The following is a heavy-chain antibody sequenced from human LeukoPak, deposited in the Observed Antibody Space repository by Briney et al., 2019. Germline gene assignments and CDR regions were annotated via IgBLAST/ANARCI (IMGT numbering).Heavy chain of an antibody. D-gene: IGHD3-9*01. J-gene: IGHJ4*02. CDR1: GFTFSDYW. Sequence: PGGSLRLSCAASGFTFSDYWMHWVRQTPGKGLEWVSRISDVGTHIHYADSVKGRFTISRDNSKNTLYLQINSLRTEDTAVYYCARVFATGPSFDYWGQGTLVTVSS. CDR2: ISDVGTHI. CDR3: ARVFATGPSFDY. V-gene: IGHV3-74*01.